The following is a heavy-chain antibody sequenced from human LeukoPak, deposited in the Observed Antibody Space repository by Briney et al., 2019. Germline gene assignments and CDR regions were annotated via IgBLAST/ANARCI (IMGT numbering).Heavy chain of an antibody. CDR1: GYSFTSYW. J-gene: IGHJ4*02. V-gene: IGHV5-51*01. Sequence: GESLKISCKGSGYSFTSYWIGWVRQMPGKGLEWMGIIYPGDSDTRYSPSFQGQVTISADKSISTAYLQWSSLKASDTAMYYCARKAYCGGDCYWVDYWGQGTLVTVSS. CDR2: IYPGDSDT. D-gene: IGHD2-21*02. CDR3: ARKAYCGGDCYWVDY.